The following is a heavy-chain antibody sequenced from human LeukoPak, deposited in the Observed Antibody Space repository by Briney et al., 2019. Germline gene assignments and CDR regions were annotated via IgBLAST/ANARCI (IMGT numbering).Heavy chain of an antibody. CDR3: ARGGRTVVTPYDY. V-gene: IGHV3-23*01. Sequence: GGSLTLSCAASGFTFSSYAMSWVRQAPGQGLEWVSAISGSGGSTYYADSVKGRFTISRDNSKNTLYLQMNSLRAEDTAVYYCARGGRTVVTPYDYWGQGTLVTVSS. CDR1: GFTFSSYA. J-gene: IGHJ4*02. CDR2: ISGSGGST. D-gene: IGHD4-23*01.